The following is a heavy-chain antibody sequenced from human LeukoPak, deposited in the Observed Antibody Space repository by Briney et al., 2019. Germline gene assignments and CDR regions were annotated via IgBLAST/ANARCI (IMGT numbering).Heavy chain of an antibody. J-gene: IGHJ3*02. CDR2: ISYDGSNK. V-gene: IGHV3-30*04. CDR3: AKRSEGSSGWFDAFDI. D-gene: IGHD6-19*01. CDR1: GFTFSSYA. Sequence: GGSLRLSCAASGFTFSSYAMHWVRQAPGKGLEWVAVISYDGSNKYYADSVKGRFTVSRDNSKNTLYLQMNSLRAEDTAVYYCAKRSEGSSGWFDAFDIWGQGTMVTVSS.